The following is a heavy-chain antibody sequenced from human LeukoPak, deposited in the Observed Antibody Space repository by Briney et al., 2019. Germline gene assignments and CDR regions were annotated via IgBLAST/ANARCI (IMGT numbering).Heavy chain of an antibody. V-gene: IGHV1-2*04. CDR2: INPNSGGT. J-gene: IGHJ4*02. CDR3: ARGREPLEPVFVGPTGDY. CDR1: GYTFTGYY. Sequence: GASVKVSCKASGYTFTGYYMHWVRQAPGQGLEWMGWINPNSGGTNYAQKFQGWVTMTRNTSISTAYMELSSLRSEDTAVYYCARGREPLEPVFVGPTGDYWGQGTLVTVSS. D-gene: IGHD1-26*01.